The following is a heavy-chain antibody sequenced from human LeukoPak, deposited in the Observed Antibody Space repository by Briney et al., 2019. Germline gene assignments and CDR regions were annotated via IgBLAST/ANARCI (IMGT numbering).Heavy chain of an antibody. J-gene: IGHJ4*02. V-gene: IGHV3-21*01. Sequence: GGSLRLSCAASGFTFSSYSMNWVRQAPGKGLEWVSSISSSSSYIYYADSVKGRFTIPRDNAKNSLYLQMNSLRAEDTAVYYCARAGGQQLDHFDYWGQGTLVTVSS. D-gene: IGHD6-13*01. CDR2: ISSSSSYI. CDR1: GFTFSSYS. CDR3: ARAGGQQLDHFDY.